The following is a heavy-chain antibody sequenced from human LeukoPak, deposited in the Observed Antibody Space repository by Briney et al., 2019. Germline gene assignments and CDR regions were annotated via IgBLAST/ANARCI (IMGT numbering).Heavy chain of an antibody. V-gene: IGHV4-59*01. CDR3: ARELVAGTGAPSWFDP. CDR2: IYYSGST. Sequence: SETLSLTYTVSGGSISSYYWSWIRQPPGKGLEWIGYIYYSGSTNYNPSLKSRVTISVDTSKNQFSLKLSSVTAADTAVYYCARELVAGTGAPSWFDPWGQGTLVTVSS. J-gene: IGHJ5*02. CDR1: GGSISSYY. D-gene: IGHD6-19*01.